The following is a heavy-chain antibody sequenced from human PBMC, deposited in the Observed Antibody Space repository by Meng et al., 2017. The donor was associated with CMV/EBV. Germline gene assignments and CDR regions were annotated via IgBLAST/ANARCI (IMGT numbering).Heavy chain of an antibody. D-gene: IGHD3-16*01. CDR2: INPNSGGT. CDR1: GYTFTGYY. Sequence: LVPSGGGVKKPWASVKVSFKASGYTFTGYYKHWVRQAPGQGVEWMGWINPNSGGTNHAQKFQGRVTMTRDTSISTAYMELSRLRSDDTVVYYCARHYDYDDYWGQGTLVTVSS. V-gene: IGHV1-2*02. J-gene: IGHJ4*02. CDR3: ARHYDYDDY.